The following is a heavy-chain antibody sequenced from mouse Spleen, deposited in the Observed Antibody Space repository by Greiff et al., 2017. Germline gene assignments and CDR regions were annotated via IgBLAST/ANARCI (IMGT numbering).Heavy chain of an antibody. Sequence: DVKLVESGGGLVQPGGSRKLSCAASGFTFSSFGMHWVRQAPEKGLEWVAYISSGSSTIYYADTVKGRFTISRDNPKNTLFLQMTSLRSEDTAMYYCARGEIYYGNYGYFDVWGAGTTVTVSS. CDR1: GFTFSSFG. D-gene: IGHD2-1*01. CDR3: ARGEIYYGNYGYFDV. V-gene: IGHV5-17*02. J-gene: IGHJ1*01. CDR2: ISSGSSTI.